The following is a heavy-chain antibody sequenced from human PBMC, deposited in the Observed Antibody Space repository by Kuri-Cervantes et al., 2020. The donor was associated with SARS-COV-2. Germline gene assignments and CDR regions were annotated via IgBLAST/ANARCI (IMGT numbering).Heavy chain of an antibody. Sequence: GESLKISCAASGFTFSSYSMNWVRQAPGKGLEWVSSISSSSSYIYYEDSVKDRFTTTRDNAKNTLYLHMNSIRAEDTAVYYCARGGYLEWFLDYWGQGTLVTVSS. D-gene: IGHD3-3*01. CDR1: GFTFSSYS. J-gene: IGHJ4*02. CDR2: ISSSSSYI. CDR3: ARGGYLEWFLDY. V-gene: IGHV3-21*01.